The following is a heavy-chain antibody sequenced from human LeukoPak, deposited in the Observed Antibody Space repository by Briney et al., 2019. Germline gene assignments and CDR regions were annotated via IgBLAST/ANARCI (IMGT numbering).Heavy chain of an antibody. CDR2: IYYSGGT. J-gene: IGHJ4*02. CDR3: ATKLWFGELIY. Sequence: SETLSLTCTVSGGSISSGDYYWSWIRQPPGKGLEWIGYIYYSGGTYYNPSLKSRVTISVDTSKNQFSLKLSSVTAADTAVYYCATKLWFGELIYWGQGTLVTVSS. V-gene: IGHV4-30-4*01. D-gene: IGHD3-10*01. CDR1: GGSISSGDYY.